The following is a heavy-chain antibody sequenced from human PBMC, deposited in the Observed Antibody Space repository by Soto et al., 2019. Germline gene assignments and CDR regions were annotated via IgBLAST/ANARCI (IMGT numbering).Heavy chain of an antibody. D-gene: IGHD3-9*01. CDR3: AKDRSGPLRYFDWLSTHYYYYGMDV. J-gene: IGHJ6*02. Sequence: PGGSLRLSCAASGFTFSSYGMHWVRQAPGKGLEWVAVISYDGSNKYYADSVKGRFTISRENSKNTLYLQMNSLRAEDTAVYYCAKDRSGPLRYFDWLSTHYYYYGMDVWGQGTTVTVSS. V-gene: IGHV3-30*18. CDR2: ISYDGSNK. CDR1: GFTFSSYG.